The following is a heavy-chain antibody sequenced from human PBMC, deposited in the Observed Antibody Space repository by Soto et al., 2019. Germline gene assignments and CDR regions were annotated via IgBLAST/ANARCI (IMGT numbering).Heavy chain of an antibody. J-gene: IGHJ4*02. CDR1: GGSISSGGYY. CDR2: IYYSGST. CDR3: ARSSSSLFDY. V-gene: IGHV4-31*03. Sequence: PSETLSLTCTVSGGSISSGGYYWSWIRQHPGKGLEWIGYIYYSGSTYYNPSLKSRVTISVDTSKNQFSLKLSSVTAADTAVYYCARSSSSLFDYWGQGTLVTVS. D-gene: IGHD6-19*01.